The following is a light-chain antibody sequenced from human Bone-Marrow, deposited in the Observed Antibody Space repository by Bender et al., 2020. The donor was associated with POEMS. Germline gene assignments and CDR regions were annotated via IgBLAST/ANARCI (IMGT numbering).Light chain of an antibody. CDR1: SSRIGSNP. V-gene: IGLV1-44*01. J-gene: IGLJ1*01. Sequence: QSVLTQPPSASGTPGQRVIISCSGTSSRIGSNPVNWYQHLPGTAPKLLMYDDNVRPSGVPDRFSGPKSGTSASLLITGLQGEDEADYYCQSFDYSLTAYVFGSGTRVTVL. CDR2: DDN. CDR3: QSFDYSLTAYV.